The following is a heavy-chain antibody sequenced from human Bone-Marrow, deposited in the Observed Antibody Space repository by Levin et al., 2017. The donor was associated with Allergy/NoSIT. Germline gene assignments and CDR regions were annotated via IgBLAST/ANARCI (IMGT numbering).Heavy chain of an antibody. CDR1: GFMFDDYA. CDR3: AIDARDCSGGSCWDFDV. Sequence: GGSLRLSCAASGFMFDDYAMNWVRRPPGKGLEWVSGIGWNTANIGYADSVKGRFTISRDNAKKSLFLQMHSLRPDDTALYYCAIDARDCSGGSCWDFDVWGRGTLVTVSS. CDR2: IGWNTANI. D-gene: IGHD2-15*01. V-gene: IGHV3-9*01. J-gene: IGHJ2*01.